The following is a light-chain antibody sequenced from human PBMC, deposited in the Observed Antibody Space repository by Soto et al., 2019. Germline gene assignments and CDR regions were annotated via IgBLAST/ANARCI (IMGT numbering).Light chain of an antibody. J-gene: IGKJ5*01. V-gene: IGKV1-8*01. Sequence: IQMTQSPSSLSASVGDRVTITCRASQTISSWLAWYQQKPGKAPKLLIYAASTLQSGVPSRFSGSGSGTDFTLTISCLQSEDFATYYCQQYYSYPGITFGQGTRLEIK. CDR1: QTISSW. CDR3: QQYYSYPGIT. CDR2: AAS.